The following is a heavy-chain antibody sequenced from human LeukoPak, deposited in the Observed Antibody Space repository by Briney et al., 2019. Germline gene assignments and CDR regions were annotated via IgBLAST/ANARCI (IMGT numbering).Heavy chain of an antibody. CDR3: ASYPRYVSTPPFDY. J-gene: IGHJ4*02. CDR2: INPNTGDS. CDR1: GYTFTAYY. D-gene: IGHD2-15*01. V-gene: IGHV1-2*02. Sequence: ASVKVSCKASGYTFTAYYMHWVRQAPGQGLDWMGCINPNTGDSNYAQKFQGRGTMTMDRTIRTAYLELSRMTSDDTAVHYCASYPRYVSTPPFDYWGQGTLVTVSS.